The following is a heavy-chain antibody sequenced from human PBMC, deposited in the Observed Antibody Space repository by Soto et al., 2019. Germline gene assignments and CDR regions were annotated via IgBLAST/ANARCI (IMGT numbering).Heavy chain of an antibody. CDR3: ARVGITIFGDYYYGVDV. Sequence: ASVKVSCKASGYTFTSYDINWVRQATGQGLEWMGWMNPNSGNTGYAQKFQGRVTMTRNTSISTAYMELSSLRSEDTAVYYCARVGITIFGDYYYGVDVWGQGTTVTVSS. V-gene: IGHV1-8*01. CDR2: MNPNSGNT. D-gene: IGHD3-3*01. CDR1: GYTFTSYD. J-gene: IGHJ6*02.